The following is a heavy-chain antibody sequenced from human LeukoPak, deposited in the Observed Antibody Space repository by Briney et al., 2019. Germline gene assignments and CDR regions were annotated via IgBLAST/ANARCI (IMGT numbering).Heavy chain of an antibody. CDR2: INHSGST. D-gene: IGHD6-19*01. Sequence: SETLSLTCAVYGGSFSGYYWSWIRQPPGKGLEWIGEINHSGSTNYNPSLKSRVTISVDTSKNQFSLKLSSVTAADTAVYYCARASGWDRVIDYWGQGTLVTVSS. CDR3: ARASGWDRVIDY. V-gene: IGHV4-34*01. CDR1: GGSFSGYY. J-gene: IGHJ4*02.